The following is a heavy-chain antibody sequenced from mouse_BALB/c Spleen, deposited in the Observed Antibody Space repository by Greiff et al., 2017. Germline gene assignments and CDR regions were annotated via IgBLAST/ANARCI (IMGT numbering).Heavy chain of an antibody. CDR2: ISSGSSTI. D-gene: IGHD1-2*01. CDR3: ASGDGYVGFAY. V-gene: IGHV5-17*02. Sequence: EVQRVESGGGLVQPGGSRKLSCAASGFTFSSFGMHWVRQAPEKGLEWVAYISSGSSTIYYADTVKGRFTISRDNPKNTLFLQMTSLRSEDTAMYYCASGDGYVGFAYWGQGTLVTVSA. J-gene: IGHJ3*01. CDR1: GFTFSSFG.